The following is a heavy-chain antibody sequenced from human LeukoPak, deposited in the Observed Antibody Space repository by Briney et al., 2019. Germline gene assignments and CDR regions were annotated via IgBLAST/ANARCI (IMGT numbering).Heavy chain of an antibody. Sequence: GGSLRLSCAASGFTFSSYSMNWVRQAPGKGLEWVSYISSSSTIYYADSVKGRFTISRNNAKNSLYLQMNSLRAEDTAVYYCARGDYPRGYWGQGTLVTVSS. CDR2: ISSSSTI. CDR3: ARGDYPRGY. J-gene: IGHJ4*02. CDR1: GFTFSSYS. D-gene: IGHD4-11*01. V-gene: IGHV3-48*01.